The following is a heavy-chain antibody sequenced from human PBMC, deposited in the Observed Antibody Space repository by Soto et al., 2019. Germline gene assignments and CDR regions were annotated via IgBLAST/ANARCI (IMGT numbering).Heavy chain of an antibody. Sequence: QITLKESGPTLVKPTQTLTLTCSFSGFSLSTSGVGVGWVRQPPGKALEWLALIYWDDYERLSPSLKSRLTIPKDTSRNQVVLTMTNMDPVDTATYYCAHRLSGEYGDYFVWYDPWGQGTLVTVSS. D-gene: IGHD4-17*01. J-gene: IGHJ5*02. V-gene: IGHV2-5*02. CDR3: AHRLSGEYGDYFVWYDP. CDR1: GFSLSTSGVG. CDR2: IYWDDYE.